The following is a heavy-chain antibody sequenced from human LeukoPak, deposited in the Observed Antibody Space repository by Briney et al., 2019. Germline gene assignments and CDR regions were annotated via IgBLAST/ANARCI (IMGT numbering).Heavy chain of an antibody. CDR3: ATYSGAHHKTFDY. J-gene: IGHJ4*02. Sequence: GGSLSLSCADSGFTFSNYGMSWVRPAPGKGMEWVAHIREDGSEKYYLDSVEGRFTTSRDNAKSSLYLQLNSLRVDDTAVYYCATYSGAHHKTFDYWGRGTLVTVSS. V-gene: IGHV3-7*01. D-gene: IGHD1-26*01. CDR2: IREDGSEK. CDR1: GFTFSNYG.